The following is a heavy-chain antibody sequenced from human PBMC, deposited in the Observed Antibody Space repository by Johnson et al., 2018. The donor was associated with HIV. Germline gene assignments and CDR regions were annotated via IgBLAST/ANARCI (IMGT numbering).Heavy chain of an antibody. CDR1: GFTFSSYA. Sequence: QVQLVESGGGVVQPGRSLRLSCAASGFTFSSYAMHWVRQAPGKGLEWVAVISYDGSNKYYADSGKGRFTISRDTSKNTLYLKMNSLRAEDTAVYYCARDGGYCSSTSCFRHWASAFDIWGQGTMVTVSS. CDR2: ISYDGSNK. J-gene: IGHJ3*02. CDR3: ARDGGYCSSTSCFRHWASAFDI. D-gene: IGHD2-2*03. V-gene: IGHV3-30*04.